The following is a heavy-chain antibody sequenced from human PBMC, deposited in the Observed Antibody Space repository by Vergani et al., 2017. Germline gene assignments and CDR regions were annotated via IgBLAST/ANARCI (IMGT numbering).Heavy chain of an antibody. D-gene: IGHD3-16*01. CDR1: GFTFSSYG. V-gene: IGHV3-30*19. CDR2: IWYDGSNK. CDR3: ARGVTTFGFCNY. J-gene: IGHJ4*02. Sequence: QVQLVESGGGVVQPGRSLRLSCAASGFTFSSYGMHWVRQAPGKGLEWVAVIWYDGSNKYYADSVKGRFTISRDNSKNTLYLQMNSLRAEDTAVYYCARGVTTFGFCNYWGQGTLVTVSS.